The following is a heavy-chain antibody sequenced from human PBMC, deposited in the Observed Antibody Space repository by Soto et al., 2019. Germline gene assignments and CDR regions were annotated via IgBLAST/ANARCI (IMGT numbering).Heavy chain of an antibody. CDR3: TRQAAGGWPKFDP. CDR1: GFTFSGSA. V-gene: IGHV3-73*01. J-gene: IGHJ5*02. CDR2: IRSKANSYAT. D-gene: IGHD6-25*01. Sequence: PGGSLRLSCAASGFTFSGSAMRWVRQASGKGLEWVGRIRSKANSYATAYAASVKGRFTISRDDSKNTAYLQMNSLKTEDTAVYYCTRQAAGGWPKFDPWGQGTLVTV.